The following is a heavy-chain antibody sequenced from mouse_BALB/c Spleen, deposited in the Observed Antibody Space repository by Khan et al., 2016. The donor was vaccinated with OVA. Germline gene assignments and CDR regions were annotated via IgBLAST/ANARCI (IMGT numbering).Heavy chain of an antibody. CDR2: ISSGITYT. Sequence: EVKLVESGGGLVKPGGSLKLSCAASGFTFSGYAMSWVRQTPEKRLEWVATISSGITYTYYPASVKGRFTISRDNAKNTLYLQMGSLRSEDTAMYYCTRGDYDGWSWFAYWGQGTLVTVSA. CDR3: TRGDYDGWSWFAY. D-gene: IGHD2-4*01. J-gene: IGHJ3*01. V-gene: IGHV5-9-1*01. CDR1: GFTFSGYA.